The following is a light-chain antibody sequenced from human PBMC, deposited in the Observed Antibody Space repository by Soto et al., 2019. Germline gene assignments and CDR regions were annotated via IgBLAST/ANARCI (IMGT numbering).Light chain of an antibody. CDR3: TSWDDRLYHVV. V-gene: IGLV2-14*01. CDR2: EVS. Sequence: QSALTQPASVSGSPGQSITISCTGTSSDVGGYNDVSWYQQHPGKAPKLMIYEVSNRPSGVSNRFSGSKSGNTASLTISGLQAEDEADYYCTSWDDRLYHVVFGGGTQLTVL. CDR1: SSDVGGYND. J-gene: IGLJ2*01.